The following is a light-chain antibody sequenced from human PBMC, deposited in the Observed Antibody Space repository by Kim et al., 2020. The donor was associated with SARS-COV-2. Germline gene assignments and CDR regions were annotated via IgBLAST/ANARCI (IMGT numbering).Light chain of an antibody. CDR1: SSNIGTNS. CDR2: TNT. Sequence: ELTQPPSASGTPGQRVTISCSGSSSNIGTNSVNWYQQLPGTAPKLLIYTNTQRPSGVPDRFSGSSSGTSASLAISGLQSEDEADYYCAAWDANLDGYFFGTGTKVTVL. J-gene: IGLJ1*01. V-gene: IGLV1-44*01. CDR3: AAWDANLDGYF.